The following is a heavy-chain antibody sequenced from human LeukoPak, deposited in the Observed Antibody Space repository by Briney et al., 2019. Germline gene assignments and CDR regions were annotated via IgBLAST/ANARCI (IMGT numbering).Heavy chain of an antibody. CDR1: GGSISSYY. CDR2: IYTSGST. V-gene: IGHV4-4*07. D-gene: IGHD6-13*01. J-gene: IGHJ4*02. CDR3: AGAATYSSSWYADY. Sequence: PSETLSLTCTVSGGSISSYYWSWIRQPAGKGLEWIGRIYTSGSTNYNPSLKSRVTMSVDTSKNQFSLKLSSVTAADTAVYYCAGAATYSSSWYADYWGQGTLVTVSS.